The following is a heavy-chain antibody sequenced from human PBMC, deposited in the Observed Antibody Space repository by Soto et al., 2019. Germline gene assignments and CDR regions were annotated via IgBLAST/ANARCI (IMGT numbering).Heavy chain of an antibody. Sequence: SETLSLTCPVSGGPISSTRYYWGWIRQPPGKGLEWLGTFYYIGGPYYNPSLKGRLTISADTSNNQFSLKLSSVTAADTAMYYCARRPGGYDYYFDYWGQGALVTGTS. CDR3: ARRPGGYDYYFDY. V-gene: IGHV4-39*01. D-gene: IGHD5-12*01. CDR1: GGPISSTRYY. J-gene: IGHJ4*02. CDR2: FYYIGGP.